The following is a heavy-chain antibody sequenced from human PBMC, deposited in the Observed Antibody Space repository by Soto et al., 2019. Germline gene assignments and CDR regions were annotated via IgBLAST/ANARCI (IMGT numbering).Heavy chain of an antibody. CDR2: INPNSGNI. J-gene: IGHJ4*02. Sequence: GASVKVSCKASGDTFTTYDINWVRQATGHGLEWMGWINPNSGNIGYAQRFQGRVTMTRDTAIRTAYMEVSSLRSDDTAVYYCARGRASGSYYLLDYWGQGTLVRLL. D-gene: IGHD3-10*01. CDR1: GDTFTTYD. V-gene: IGHV1-8*01. CDR3: ARGRASGSYYLLDY.